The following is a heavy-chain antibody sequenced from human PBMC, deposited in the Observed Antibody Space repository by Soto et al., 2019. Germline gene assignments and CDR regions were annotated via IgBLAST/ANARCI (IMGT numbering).Heavy chain of an antibody. V-gene: IGHV4-34*01. CDR3: ARGSNFVVVVAATNWFDP. D-gene: IGHD2-15*01. CDR1: GGSFSGYY. CDR2: INNSGST. Sequence: QVQLQQWGAGLLKPSETLSLTCAVYGGSFSGYYWTWIRQPPGKGLEWDGEINNSGSTNYNPSLKSQVTISVDTSKNQFSLKLSSVTAADTAVYYCARGSNFVVVVAATNWFDPWGQGTLVTVSS. J-gene: IGHJ5*02.